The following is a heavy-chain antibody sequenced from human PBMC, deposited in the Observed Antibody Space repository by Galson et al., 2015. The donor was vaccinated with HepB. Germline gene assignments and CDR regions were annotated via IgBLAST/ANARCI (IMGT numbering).Heavy chain of an antibody. CDR1: GFTFSSYG. Sequence: SLRLSCAASGFTFSSYGMHWVRQAPGKGLEWVAVIWYDGSNKYYADSVKGRFTISRDNSKNTLYLQMNSLRAEDTAVYYCAREPEAVAGTLGYDYWGQGTLVTVSS. CDR3: AREPEAVAGTLGYDY. V-gene: IGHV3-33*01. CDR2: IWYDGSNK. D-gene: IGHD6-19*01. J-gene: IGHJ4*02.